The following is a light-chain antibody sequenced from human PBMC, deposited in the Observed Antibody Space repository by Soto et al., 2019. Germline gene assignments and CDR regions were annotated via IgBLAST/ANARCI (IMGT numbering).Light chain of an antibody. Sequence: QSVLTHPPSASGTPWQRVTISCTGSSSNIESNTVTWYQQLPGTAPTLVIYSNYARPSGVPDRFSGSTSGTSASLVIRGLQSEDEADYYCAAWDDILNGYVFGGGTKVTVL. V-gene: IGLV1-44*01. CDR2: SNY. CDR3: AAWDDILNGYV. CDR1: SSNIESNT. J-gene: IGLJ1*01.